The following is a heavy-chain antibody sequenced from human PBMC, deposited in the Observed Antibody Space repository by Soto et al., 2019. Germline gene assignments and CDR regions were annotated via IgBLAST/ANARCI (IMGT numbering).Heavy chain of an antibody. CDR2: IYDSGST. CDR1: GGSISSGGYS. D-gene: IGHD3-3*01. CDR3: ARDQTIFGGRWFDP. V-gene: IGHV4-30-2*01. Sequence: QLRLQESGSGLVKPSQTLSLTCAVSGGSISSGGYSWSWIRQPPGKGLEWIGYIYDSGSTYYNPSLKSRVTISVDRSKNQFSLKLSSVTAADTAVYYCARDQTIFGGRWFDPWGQGTLVTVSS. J-gene: IGHJ5*02.